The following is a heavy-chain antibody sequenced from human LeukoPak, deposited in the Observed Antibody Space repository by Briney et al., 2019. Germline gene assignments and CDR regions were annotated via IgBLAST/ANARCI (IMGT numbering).Heavy chain of an antibody. Sequence: ASVKVSCKASGGTFISYAISWVRQAPGQGLGWMGRIIPIFGAANYAQKFQGRVTITTDESPSTAYMELRSLRSEDTAVYYCARNINPGRSSGLAGGLEHWGQGTLVTVSS. CDR3: ARNINPGRSSGLAGGLEH. CDR1: GGTFISYA. V-gene: IGHV1-69*05. J-gene: IGHJ4*02. D-gene: IGHD6-19*01. CDR2: IIPIFGAA.